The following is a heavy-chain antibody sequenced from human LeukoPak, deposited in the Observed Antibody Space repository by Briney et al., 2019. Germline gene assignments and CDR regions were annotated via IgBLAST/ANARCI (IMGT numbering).Heavy chain of an antibody. D-gene: IGHD3-10*01. J-gene: IGHJ4*02. V-gene: IGHV3-23*01. CDR1: GFTFSSYG. CDR2: ISGSGGST. Sequence: GGTLRLSCAASGFTFSSYGMSWVRQAPGKGLEWVSAISGSGGSTYYADSVKGRFTISRDNSKNTLYLQMNSLRAEDTAVYYCAKSPSPYLYGSGRPYDYWGQGTLVTVSS. CDR3: AKSPSPYLYGSGRPYDY.